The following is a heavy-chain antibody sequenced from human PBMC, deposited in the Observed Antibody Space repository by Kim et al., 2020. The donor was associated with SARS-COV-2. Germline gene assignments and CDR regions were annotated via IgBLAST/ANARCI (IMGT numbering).Heavy chain of an antibody. CDR3: ARVLRVRFGVLVGMDV. D-gene: IGHD3-10*01. V-gene: IGHV4-4*02. CDR1: GGSISSSNW. CDR2: IYHSGST. Sequence: SETLSLTCAVSGGSISSSNWWSWVRQPPGKGLEWIGEIYHSGSTNYNPSLKSRVTISVDKSKNQFSLKLSSVTAADTAVYYCARVLRVRFGVLVGMDVWGQGTTVTVSS. J-gene: IGHJ6*02.